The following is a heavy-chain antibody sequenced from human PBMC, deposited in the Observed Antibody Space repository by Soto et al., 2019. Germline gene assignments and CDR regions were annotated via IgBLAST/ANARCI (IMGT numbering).Heavy chain of an antibody. D-gene: IGHD2-8*02. CDR2: INHSGSS. J-gene: IGHJ4*02. V-gene: IGHV4-34*01. CDR3: ARDKITGLFDY. CDR1: GGSFSGYD. Sequence: QVQLQQWGAGLLKPSETLSLTCAVYGGSFSGYDWTWIRQPPGTGLEWIGEINHSGSSNYNPSLQSRVTISVDTSKHQFSLKLTSVTAADTAVYYCARDKITGLFDYWGQGTLVTVSS.